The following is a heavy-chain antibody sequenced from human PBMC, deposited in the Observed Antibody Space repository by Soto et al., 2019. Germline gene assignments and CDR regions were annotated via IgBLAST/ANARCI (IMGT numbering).Heavy chain of an antibody. V-gene: IGHV4-31*03. CDR1: GGSNIRDGYY. D-gene: IGHD2-2*01. CDR3: ARATPAGSADF. CDR2: ISYSGSS. J-gene: IGHJ4*02. Sequence: SETLSLTCTVSGGSNIRDGYYWSWIRQHPGKGLEWIAYISYSGSSYSNPSLKSRVTISADTTKNQFSLRLTSVTAADTAVYFCARATPAGSADFWGQGTLVTVSS.